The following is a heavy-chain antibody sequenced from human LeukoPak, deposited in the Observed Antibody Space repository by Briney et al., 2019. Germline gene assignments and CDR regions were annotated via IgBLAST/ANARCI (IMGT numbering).Heavy chain of an antibody. J-gene: IGHJ1*01. D-gene: IGHD2-2*01. V-gene: IGHV1-2*02. CDR2: INPNSGGT. CDR1: GYTFTGYY. Sequence: GASVKVSCKASGYTFTGYYMHWVRQAPGQGLEWMGWINPNSGGTNYAQKFQGRVTITRDTSISTAYMELSRLRSDDTAVYYCANTLPPGYCSSTSCYDLGYFQHWGQGTLVTVSS. CDR3: ANTLPPGYCSSTSCYDLGYFQH.